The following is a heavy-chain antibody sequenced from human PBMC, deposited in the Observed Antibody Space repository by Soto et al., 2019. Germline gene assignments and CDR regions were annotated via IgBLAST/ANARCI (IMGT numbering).Heavy chain of an antibody. CDR2: IIPIFGTA. V-gene: IGHV1-69*12. CDR1: GGTFSSYG. Sequence: QVQLVQSGAEVKKPGSSVKVSCKASGGTFSSYGISWVRQAPGQGLEWMGGIIPIFGTADYAQEFQGRVTIAADESTSTAYMQLRCLRSEDTDVYYCASQSSGPANYYYSGMDVWGQGATVTVSS. CDR3: ASQSSGPANYYYSGMDV. D-gene: IGHD1-26*01. J-gene: IGHJ6*02.